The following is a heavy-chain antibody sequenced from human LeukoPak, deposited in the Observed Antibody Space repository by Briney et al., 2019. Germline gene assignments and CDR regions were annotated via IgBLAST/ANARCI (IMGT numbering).Heavy chain of an antibody. J-gene: IGHJ4*02. CDR1: GFTFSSYA. Sequence: GGSLRLSCAASGFTFSSYAMSWVRQAPEKGLEWVSLISSGGSTYYADSVKGRFTISRDNSKNTLYLQMNSLRAEDTAVYYCAKDPHCSGGSCYTGSFDYWGQGTLVTVSS. D-gene: IGHD2-15*01. CDR2: ISSGGST. CDR3: AKDPHCSGGSCYTGSFDY. V-gene: IGHV3-23*03.